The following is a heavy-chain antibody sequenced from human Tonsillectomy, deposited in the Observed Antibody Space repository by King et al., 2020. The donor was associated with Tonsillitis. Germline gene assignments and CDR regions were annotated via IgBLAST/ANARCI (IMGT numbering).Heavy chain of an antibody. J-gene: IGHJ4*02. CDR3: ARGPDDDYGDYLLTPPFDY. Sequence: VQLQQWGAGLLKPSETLSLTCAVYGGSFSGYYWSWIRQPPGKGLEWIGEINHSGSTNYNPSLKSRVTISVDTSKNQFSLKLSSVTAADTAVYYCARGPDDDYGDYLLTPPFDYWGQGTLVTVSS. D-gene: IGHD4-17*01. V-gene: IGHV4-34*01. CDR2: INHSGST. CDR1: GGSFSGYY.